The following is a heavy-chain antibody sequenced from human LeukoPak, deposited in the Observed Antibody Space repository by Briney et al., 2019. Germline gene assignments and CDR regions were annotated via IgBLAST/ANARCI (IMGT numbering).Heavy chain of an antibody. J-gene: IGHJ4*02. Sequence: ASVKVSCKVSGYTLTELSMHWVRQAPGKGLEWMGGSDPEDGETIYAQKFQGRVTMTEDTSTDTAYMELSSLRSEDTAVYYCATNIVVVVAAPFDYWGQGTLVTVSS. D-gene: IGHD2-15*01. CDR1: GYTLTELS. CDR3: ATNIVVVVAAPFDY. CDR2: SDPEDGET. V-gene: IGHV1-24*01.